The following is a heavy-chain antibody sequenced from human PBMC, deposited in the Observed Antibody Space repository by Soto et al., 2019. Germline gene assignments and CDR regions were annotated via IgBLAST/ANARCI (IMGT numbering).Heavy chain of an antibody. J-gene: IGHJ5*02. Sequence: QLQLQESGPGLVKPSETLSLTCNVSGGSISSSTYHWGWIRQPPGMGLEWIGTMYYSGSTYYNPSLKSRVTISINTSNNQCSLKLSSVTAADTAVYYCASTIFPPSNWFDPWGQGTLVTVSS. CDR3: ASTIFPPSNWFDP. V-gene: IGHV4-39*01. CDR2: MYYSGST. CDR1: GGSISSSTYH. D-gene: IGHD3-3*01.